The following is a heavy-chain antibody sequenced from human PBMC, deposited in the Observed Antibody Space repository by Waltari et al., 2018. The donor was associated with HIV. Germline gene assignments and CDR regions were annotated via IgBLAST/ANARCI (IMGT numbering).Heavy chain of an antibody. CDR3: TTSMIRKVSYYYGMDV. D-gene: IGHD3-10*01. J-gene: IGHJ6*02. CDR1: GFTFSNAW. Sequence: EVQLVESGGGLVKPGGSLRVSCAASGFTFSNAWMSWVRQAPGKGLEWVCQIKTKADGGAADYAAPVKGRFTISRDDSKNTLYLQMDSLKTEDTAVYYCTTSMIRKVSYYYGMDVWGQGTTVTVSS. CDR2: IKTKADGGAA. V-gene: IGHV3-15*01.